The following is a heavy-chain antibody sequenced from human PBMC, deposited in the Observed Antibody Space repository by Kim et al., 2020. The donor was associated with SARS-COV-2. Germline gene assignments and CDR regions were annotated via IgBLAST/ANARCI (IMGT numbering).Heavy chain of an antibody. CDR2: IVVGSGNT. V-gene: IGHV1-58*01. J-gene: IGHJ6*02. CDR3: AAGYSYGLGVSYYYYGMDV. Sequence: SVKVSCKASGFTFTSSAVQWVRQARGQRLEWIGWIVVGSGNTNYAQKFQERVTITRDMSTSKAYMELSSLRSEDTAVYYLAAGYSYGLGVSYYYYGMDVWGQGTTVTVSS. D-gene: IGHD5-18*01. CDR1: GFTFTSSA.